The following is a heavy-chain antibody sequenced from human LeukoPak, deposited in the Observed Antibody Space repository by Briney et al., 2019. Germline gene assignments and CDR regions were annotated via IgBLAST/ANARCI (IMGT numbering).Heavy chain of an antibody. D-gene: IGHD3-3*01. J-gene: IGHJ4*02. CDR3: ARGLTIFGVVTPQGHYFDY. V-gene: IGHV4-38-2*02. Sequence: PSETLSLTCTVSGYSISSGYYWGWIRQPAGNGLEWIGSIYHSGSTYYNPSLKSRVTISVDTSKNQFSLKLRSVTAADTAVYYCARGLTIFGVVTPQGHYFDYWGQGTLVTVSS. CDR2: IYHSGST. CDR1: GYSISSGYY.